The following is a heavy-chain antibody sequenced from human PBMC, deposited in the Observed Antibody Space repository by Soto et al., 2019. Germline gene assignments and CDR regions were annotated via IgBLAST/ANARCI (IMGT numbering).Heavy chain of an antibody. CDR3: AKDRFAPYSSGNGMDV. D-gene: IGHD6-19*01. V-gene: IGHV3-30*18. J-gene: IGHJ6*02. CDR2: ISYDGSNK. Sequence: QVQLVESGGGVVQPGRSLRLSCAASGFTFSSYGMHWVRQAPGKGLEWVAVISYDGSNKYYADSVKGRFTISRDNSKNTLYLQMNSLRAEDTAVYYCAKDRFAPYSSGNGMDVWGQGTTVTVSS. CDR1: GFTFSSYG.